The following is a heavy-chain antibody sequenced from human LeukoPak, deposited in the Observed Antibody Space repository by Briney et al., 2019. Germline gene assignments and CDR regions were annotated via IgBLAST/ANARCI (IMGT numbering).Heavy chain of an antibody. CDR2: ISGSGGST. CDR3: ARETSSTSCFDC. CDR1: GFTFSSYA. J-gene: IGHJ4*02. V-gene: IGHV3-23*01. D-gene: IGHD2-2*01. Sequence: GGSLRLSCAASGFTFSSYAMSWVRQAPGKGLEWVSAISGSGGSTYYADSVKGRFTISRDNSKNSLYLQMNSLRAEDTAVYYCARETSSTSCFDCWGQGTLVTVSS.